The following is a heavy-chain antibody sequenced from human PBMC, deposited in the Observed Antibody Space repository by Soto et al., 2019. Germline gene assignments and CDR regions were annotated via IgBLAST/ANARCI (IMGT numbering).Heavy chain of an antibody. CDR3: GRHPATSETYFYGMDV. J-gene: IGHJ6*02. V-gene: IGHV4-39*01. CDR2: IYYSGTT. Sequence: TLSLTCTVSGGSVSSSSFFWGWIRQSPGKGLEWIGSIYYSGTTYYNPSLKSRVTISVDTSKSQFSLRVSSVTAADTAVYYCGRHPATSETYFYGMDVWGQGTTVTVSS. CDR1: GGSVSSSSFF.